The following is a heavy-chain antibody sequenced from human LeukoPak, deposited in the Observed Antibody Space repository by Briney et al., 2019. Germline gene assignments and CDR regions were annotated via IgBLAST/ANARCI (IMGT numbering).Heavy chain of an antibody. CDR1: GFTFSDSA. CDR2: ISGSGSST. J-gene: IGHJ4*02. CDR3: ATRRNGYSYY. Sequence: GGSLRLSRAASGFTFSDSAMSWVRQAQGKGLEWVSTISGSGSSTFYADSVKGRFTISRDNSKNTLYVQMSSLRAEDTAVYYCATRRNGYSYYWGQGTLVTVSS. V-gene: IGHV3-23*01. D-gene: IGHD5-24*01.